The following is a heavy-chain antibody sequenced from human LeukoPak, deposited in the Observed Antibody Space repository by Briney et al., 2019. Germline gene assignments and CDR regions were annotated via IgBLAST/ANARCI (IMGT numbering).Heavy chain of an antibody. CDR1: GGSISSSSYY. Sequence: PSETLSLTCTVSGGSISSSSYYWGWIRQPPGKGLEWIGSIYYSGSTYYNPSLKSRVTISVDTSKNQFSLKLSSVTAADTAVYYCAREPKDSSYYFDYWGQGTLVTVSS. CDR2: IYYSGST. D-gene: IGHD3-22*01. J-gene: IGHJ4*02. CDR3: AREPKDSSYYFDY. V-gene: IGHV4-39*02.